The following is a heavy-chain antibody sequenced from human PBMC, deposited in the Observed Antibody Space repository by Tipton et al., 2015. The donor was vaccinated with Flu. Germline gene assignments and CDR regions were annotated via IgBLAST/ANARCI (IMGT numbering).Heavy chain of an antibody. CDR2: INGGGYVI. CDR3: ARGSQLGRFFDY. D-gene: IGHD1-1*01. Sequence: SLRLSCEASGFTFSTYEMNWVRQAPGKGLEWIAYINGGGYVIYYTASVQGRFTISRDNAKNSLFLDMSNLGAEDTALYYCARGSQLGRFFDYWGQGARVTVSS. V-gene: IGHV3-48*03. J-gene: IGHJ4*02. CDR1: GFTFSTYE.